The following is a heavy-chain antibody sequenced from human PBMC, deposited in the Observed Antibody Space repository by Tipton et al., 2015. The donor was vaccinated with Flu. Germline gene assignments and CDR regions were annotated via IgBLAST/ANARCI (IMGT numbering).Heavy chain of an antibody. CDR3: ASLPSTPIGSVNY. CDR1: GYSISSRHY. V-gene: IGHV4-38-2*01. D-gene: IGHD2-15*01. J-gene: IGHJ4*02. CDR2: LLHSGTT. Sequence: TLSLTCAVSGYSISSRHYWGWIRQPPGKGLEWIGTLLHSGTTYYNSSLKSRVTVSVDTSKNQLSLKLSSVTAADTAVYYCASLPSTPIGSVNYWGEGTLVTVSS.